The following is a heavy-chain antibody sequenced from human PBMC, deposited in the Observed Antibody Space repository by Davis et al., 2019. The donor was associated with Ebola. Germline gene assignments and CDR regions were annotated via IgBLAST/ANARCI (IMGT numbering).Heavy chain of an antibody. V-gene: IGHV1-2*02. CDR3: ARGAKFYYYYYMDV. CDR2: INPYSGDT. J-gene: IGHJ6*03. Sequence: ASVKVSCKASGYTFTSYGISWVRQAPGQGLEWMGWINPYSGDTNYAQKFQGRVTMTRDTSISTAYMAVNRLTSDDTAVYYCARGAKFYYYYYMDVWAKGTTVTV. CDR1: GYTFTSYG.